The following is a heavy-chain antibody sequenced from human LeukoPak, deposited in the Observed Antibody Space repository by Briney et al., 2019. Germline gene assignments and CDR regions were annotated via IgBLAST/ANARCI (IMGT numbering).Heavy chain of an antibody. V-gene: IGHV1-2*06. CDR3: ASLSTPTIFGVVNFDY. Sequence: ASVKVSCKASGYTFTGYYMHWVRQAPGQGLEWMGRINPNSGGTNYAQKFQGRVTMTRDTSISTAYMELSRLRSDDTAVFHCASLSTPTIFGVVNFDYWGQGTLVTVSS. CDR1: GYTFTGYY. CDR2: INPNSGGT. J-gene: IGHJ4*02. D-gene: IGHD3-3*01.